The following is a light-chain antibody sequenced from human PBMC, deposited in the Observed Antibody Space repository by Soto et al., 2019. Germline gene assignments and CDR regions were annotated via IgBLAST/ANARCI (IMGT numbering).Light chain of an antibody. CDR3: QQYGSSPWT. CDR1: QSVSSSY. CDR2: GAS. V-gene: IGKV3-20*01. J-gene: IGKJ1*01. Sequence: EIVLTQSPGTLSLSPCERATLSASASQSVSSSYLAWYQQKPGQAPRLLIYGASSRATGIPDRFSGSGSGTDFTLTISRLEPEDFAVYYCQQYGSSPWTFGQGTKVDIK.